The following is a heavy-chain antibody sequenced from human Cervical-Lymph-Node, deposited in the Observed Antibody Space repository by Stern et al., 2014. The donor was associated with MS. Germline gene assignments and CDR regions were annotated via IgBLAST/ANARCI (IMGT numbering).Heavy chain of an antibody. CDR3: ARHDYGSGGDTYFYYYGMNV. CDR2: IDPINSQT. V-gene: IGHV5-10-1*03. J-gene: IGHJ6*02. CDR1: GYSFPSYW. Sequence: EVQLVESGAEVKKPGESLRISCKGSGYSFPSYWISWVRQLPGKGPEWMGRIDPINSQTHSSPSFQGQVTIAADKSINTAYLQWSSLKASDTAMYYCARHDYGSGGDTYFYYYGMNVWGQGTSVTLSS. D-gene: IGHD3-10*01.